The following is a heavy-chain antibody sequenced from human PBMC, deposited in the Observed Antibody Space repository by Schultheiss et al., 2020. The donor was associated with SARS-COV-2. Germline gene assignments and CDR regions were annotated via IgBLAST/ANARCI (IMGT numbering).Heavy chain of an antibody. Sequence: SVKVSCKASGGSFSTYGINWVRQAPGQAPEWMGVIIPIFSTPNYAPKFQGRLSISADESTSTTYMELSSLRSDDTAVYYCAREVPGRYFDYWGQGTLVTVSS. J-gene: IGHJ4*02. D-gene: IGHD1-26*01. V-gene: IGHV1-69*13. CDR2: IIPIFSTP. CDR3: AREVPGRYFDY. CDR1: GGSFSTYG.